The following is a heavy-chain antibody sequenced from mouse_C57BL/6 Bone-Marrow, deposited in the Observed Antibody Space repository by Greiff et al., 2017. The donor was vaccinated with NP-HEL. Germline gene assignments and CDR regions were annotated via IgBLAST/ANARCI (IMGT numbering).Heavy chain of an antibody. CDR2: IYPRSGNT. V-gene: IGHV1-81*01. J-gene: IGHJ4*01. CDR3: ASDYYGSRRDAMDY. Sequence: QVQLQQSGAELARPGASVKLSCKASGYTFTSYGISWVKQRTGQGLEWIGEIYPRSGNTYYNEKFKGKATLTADKSSSTAYMELRSLTSEDSAVYFCASDYYGSRRDAMDYWGQGTSVTVSA. D-gene: IGHD1-1*01. CDR1: GYTFTSYG.